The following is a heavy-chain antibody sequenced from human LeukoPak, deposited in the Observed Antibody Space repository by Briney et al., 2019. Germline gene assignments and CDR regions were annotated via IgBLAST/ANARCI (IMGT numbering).Heavy chain of an antibody. CDR3: PGVFFDCCGGCWPPGAFDI. V-gene: IGHV4-59*01. Sequence: SETLSLTCTVSGGSISSYYWSWIRQPPGKGLEWIGYIYYSGSTNYNPSLKSRVTISVDTSRNQFPLKLSSVTAAHRPVFYFPGVFFDCCGGCWPPGAFDIWGQGTMVTVSS. CDR1: GGSISSYY. J-gene: IGHJ3*02. CDR2: IYYSGST. D-gene: IGHD2-15*01.